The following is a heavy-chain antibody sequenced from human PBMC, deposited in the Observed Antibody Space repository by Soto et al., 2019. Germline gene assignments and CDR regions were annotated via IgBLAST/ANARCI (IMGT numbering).Heavy chain of an antibody. CDR2: IYYRGST. CDR3: ARSSSYYYYGFDV. V-gene: IGHV4-61*08. Sequence: SETLSLTCTVSGGSVSSGDYFWSWLRQSPGKRLEWIAYIYYRGSTNYNHSLKSRATISVDTSKSQVSLTLTSMTAAEAALYYCARSSSYYYYGFDVWGQGTAVTVSS. CDR1: GGSVSSGDYF. J-gene: IGHJ6*02. D-gene: IGHD3-10*01.